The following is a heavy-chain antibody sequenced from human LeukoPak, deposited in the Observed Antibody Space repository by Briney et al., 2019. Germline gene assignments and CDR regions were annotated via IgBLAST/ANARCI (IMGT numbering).Heavy chain of an antibody. CDR1: GGSISSYY. Sequence: SETLSLTCTVSGGSISSYYWSWIRQPPGKGLEWIGYIYYSGSTNYNPSLKSRVTISVDTSKNQFSLKLSSVTAADTAVYYCARDQSITIFGVVTNWFDPWGQGTLVTVSS. V-gene: IGHV4-59*01. J-gene: IGHJ5*02. D-gene: IGHD3-3*01. CDR2: IYYSGST. CDR3: ARDQSITIFGVVTNWFDP.